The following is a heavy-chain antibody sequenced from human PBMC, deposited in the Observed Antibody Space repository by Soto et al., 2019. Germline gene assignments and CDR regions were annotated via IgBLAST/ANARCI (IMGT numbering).Heavy chain of an antibody. J-gene: IGHJ3*02. CDR3: AKGDYGGNSHTFDI. CDR1: GFTFSGYG. D-gene: IGHD4-17*01. V-gene: IGHV3-30*18. Sequence: QVQLVESGGGVVQPGRSLRLSCAASGFTFSGYGMHWVRQAPGKGLEWVAVISYDGSNKYYADSVKGRLTISRDNSQNTLYLQMNSLRAEDTVVYYCAKGDYGGNSHTFDIWGQGTMVTVSS. CDR2: ISYDGSNK.